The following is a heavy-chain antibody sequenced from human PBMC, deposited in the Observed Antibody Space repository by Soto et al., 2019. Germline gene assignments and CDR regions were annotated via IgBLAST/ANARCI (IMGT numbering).Heavy chain of an antibody. D-gene: IGHD3-9*01. J-gene: IGHJ6*02. CDR3: ATLGFDYYTSTSYYYVLDYYGVDV. Sequence: GESLKISCKSSGYSFTSYWIGWVRQMPGKGLEWMGIIYPGDSDTRYSPSFQGQCTISADKSISTAYLQWSSLQASDTAMYYCATLGFDYYTSTSYYYVLDYYGVDVWGRGTPVTVPS. CDR2: IYPGDSDT. V-gene: IGHV5-51*03. CDR1: GYSFTSYW.